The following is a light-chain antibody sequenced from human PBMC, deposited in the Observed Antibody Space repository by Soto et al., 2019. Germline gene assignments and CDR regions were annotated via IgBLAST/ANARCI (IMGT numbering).Light chain of an antibody. J-gene: IGKJ1*01. Sequence: DFQMTHSPSTLSASVLYIVTITFRASQNIRSRLAWFQQKPGKAPKLLIYDASSLESGVPQRFSGSGSGTDFTLTISSLQPEDFATYYCQKYNDYWWKFGQGTKVDIK. CDR1: QNIRSR. V-gene: IGKV1-5*01. CDR3: QKYNDYWWK. CDR2: DAS.